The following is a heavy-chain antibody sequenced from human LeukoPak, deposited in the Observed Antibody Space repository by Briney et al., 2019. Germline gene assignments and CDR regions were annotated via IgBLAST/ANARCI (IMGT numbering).Heavy chain of an antibody. CDR3: ARDLEHANYFDY. D-gene: IGHD2-8*01. V-gene: IGHV3-11*04. Sequence: GGSLRLSCAASGFTFSDYYMNWIRQAPGKGLGWVSYISSSGSTIYYADSVKGRFTISRDNAKNSLYLQMNSLRAEDTAVYYCARDLEHANYFDYWGQGTLVTVSS. CDR1: GFTFSDYY. CDR2: ISSSGSTI. J-gene: IGHJ4*02.